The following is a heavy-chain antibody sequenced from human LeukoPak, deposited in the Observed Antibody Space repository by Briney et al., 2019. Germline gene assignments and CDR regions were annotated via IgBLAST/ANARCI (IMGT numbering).Heavy chain of an antibody. Sequence: GGSLRLSCEASGFSFSSYGMHWVRQAPGKGLEWVAFMRNYGSDKNYSDPVKGRFTISRDNSKNTLYLQMNSLKTEDTALYYCAKDTYYDILTGDDYAFDIWGQGTMVTVSS. D-gene: IGHD3-9*01. CDR3: AKDTYYDILTGDDYAFDI. V-gene: IGHV3-30*02. CDR2: MRNYGSDK. CDR1: GFSFSSYG. J-gene: IGHJ3*02.